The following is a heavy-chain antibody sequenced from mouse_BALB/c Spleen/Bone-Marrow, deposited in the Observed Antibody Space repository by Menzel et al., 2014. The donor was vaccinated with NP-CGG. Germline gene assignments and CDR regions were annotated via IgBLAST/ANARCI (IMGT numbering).Heavy chain of an antibody. CDR1: GYSFTGYT. J-gene: IGHJ2*01. CDR3: ARYYRYDFDY. V-gene: IGHV1-18*01. D-gene: IGHD2-14*01. CDR2: INPDNGDT. Sequence: VQLQQPGPELVKPGASMNISCKASGYSFTGYTMNWVKQSHGKNLEWIGLINPDNGDTSCNQKFKGKATLTIDKSSSTAYMELLSLTSGDSAVYYCARYYRYDFDYWGQGTTLTVSS.